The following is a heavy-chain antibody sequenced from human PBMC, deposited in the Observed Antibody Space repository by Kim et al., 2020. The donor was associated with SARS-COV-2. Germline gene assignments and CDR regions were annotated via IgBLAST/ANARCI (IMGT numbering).Heavy chain of an antibody. CDR1: GFAFYNAW. D-gene: IGHD3-22*01. Sequence: GGSLRLSCTGSGFAFYNAWLTWVRQAPGKGLEYVGLIRHRDSGGTADYAASVKGRFTISRDDSRNTLFLQLNSLRAEDTAVYYCAKDAVFLGYYDSSGYFDYWGQGTLVTVSS. CDR2: IRHRDSGGTA. CDR3: AKDAVFLGYYDSSGYFDY. J-gene: IGHJ4*02. V-gene: IGHV3-15*01.